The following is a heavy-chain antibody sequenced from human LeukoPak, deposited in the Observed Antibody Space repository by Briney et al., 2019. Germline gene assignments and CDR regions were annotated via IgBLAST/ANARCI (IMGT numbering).Heavy chain of an antibody. Sequence: GGSLRLSCAASGFTFSSYAMHWVRQAPGKGLEWVAVISYDGSNKYYADSVKGRFTISRDNSKNTLYLQMNSLRAEDTAVYYCARDRWRGYSYGRLDYWGQGTLVTVSS. CDR2: ISYDGSNK. D-gene: IGHD5-18*01. V-gene: IGHV3-30*01. CDR3: ARDRWRGYSYGRLDY. J-gene: IGHJ4*02. CDR1: GFTFSSYA.